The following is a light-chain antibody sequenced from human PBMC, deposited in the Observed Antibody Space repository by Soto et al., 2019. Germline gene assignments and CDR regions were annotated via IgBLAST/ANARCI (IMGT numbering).Light chain of an antibody. J-gene: IGLJ1*01. CDR1: SSGVGGYNY. Sequence: QSVLTQPASVSGSPGQSITISCTGTSSGVGGYNYVSWYQQHPGKAPKLMIYEVSNRPSGVSNRFSGSKSGNTASLTISGLQAEDEADYYCSSYTSSSTLLYVFGTGTKVTVL. CDR3: SSYTSSSTLLYV. CDR2: EVS. V-gene: IGLV2-14*01.